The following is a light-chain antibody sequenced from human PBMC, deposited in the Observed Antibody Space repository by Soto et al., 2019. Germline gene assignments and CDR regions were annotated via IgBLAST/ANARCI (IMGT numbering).Light chain of an antibody. CDR1: QSVMSNY. J-gene: IGKJ5*01. CDR3: QQYGSSPIT. Sequence: EVVLTQSPGSLSLSPGERATLSCRASQSVMSNYLSWYQQKPGQPPRLLIYGASSRATVIPDRFSGSGSGTDFTLTISRLEPEDFAVYYCQQYGSSPITFGQGTRLEIK. V-gene: IGKV3-20*01. CDR2: GAS.